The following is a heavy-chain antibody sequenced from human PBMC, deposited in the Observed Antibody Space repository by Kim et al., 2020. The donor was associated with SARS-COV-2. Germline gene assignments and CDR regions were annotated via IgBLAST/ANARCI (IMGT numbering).Heavy chain of an antibody. J-gene: IGHJ4*02. D-gene: IGHD5-18*01. CDR2: ISGSGGST. CDR1: GFTFSSYA. Sequence: GGSLRLSCTASGFTFSSYAMSWVRQAPGKGLEWVSAISGSGGSTYYADSVKGRFTISRDNSKNTLYLQMNSLRAEDTAVYYCALVDTAMVTAHLSYWGQGTLVTVSS. CDR3: ALVDTAMVTAHLSY. V-gene: IGHV3-23*01.